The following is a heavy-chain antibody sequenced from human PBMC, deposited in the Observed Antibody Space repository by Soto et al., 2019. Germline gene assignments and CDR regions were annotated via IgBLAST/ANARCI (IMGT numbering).Heavy chain of an antibody. J-gene: IGHJ3*02. Sequence: GGSLRLSCAASGFTFSSYWMHWVRQAPGKGLVWVSRINSDGSSTSYADSVKGRFTISRDNAKNTLYLQMNSLRAEDSAVDCCARALYGPYAFDIWGQGTMVTVSS. V-gene: IGHV3-74*01. CDR1: GFTFSSYW. CDR3: ARALYGPYAFDI. D-gene: IGHD4-17*01. CDR2: INSDGSST.